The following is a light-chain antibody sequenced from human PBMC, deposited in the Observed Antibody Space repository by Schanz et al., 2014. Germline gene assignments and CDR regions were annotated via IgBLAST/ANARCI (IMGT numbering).Light chain of an antibody. Sequence: EIVLTQSPGTVSLSPGERATLSCRASQSLTHVYLAWYQQKPGQAPRLLIYGVFNRATGIPARFSGGGSGTEFTLTITSPQSEDFAVYYCQHYSLSPLFGQGTKVDI. CDR3: QHYSLSPL. V-gene: IGKV3-20*01. CDR1: QSLTHVY. J-gene: IGKJ1*01. CDR2: GVF.